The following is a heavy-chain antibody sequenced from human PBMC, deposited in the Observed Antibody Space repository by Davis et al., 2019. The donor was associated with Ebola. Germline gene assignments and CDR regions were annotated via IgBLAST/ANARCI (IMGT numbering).Heavy chain of an antibody. J-gene: IGHJ4*02. V-gene: IGHV1-18*01. CDR1: GYSFTSYG. CDR2: ISAYNGDT. CDR3: ARDVGYIYNGFDY. Sequence: SVKVSCKASGYSFTSYGISWVRQAPGQGLEWMGWISAYNGDTNYAQKLQGRVTMTTDTSTTTAYMEVRSLRSDDSAVYYCARDVGYIYNGFDYWGQGTLVTVSS. D-gene: IGHD1-1*01.